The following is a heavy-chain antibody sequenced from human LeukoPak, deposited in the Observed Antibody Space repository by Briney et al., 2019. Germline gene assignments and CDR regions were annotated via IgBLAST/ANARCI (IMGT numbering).Heavy chain of an antibody. V-gene: IGHV3-30*02. CDR2: IRYDGSTK. Sequence: GGSLRLSCAASGFSFNTYGMHWVRQAPGKGLEWVAYIRYDGSTKYYADSVRGRFTISRDNSKNTLYLEMNSLRAEDTAVFYCAKRGGNYDYFDYWGQGNLVTVSS. D-gene: IGHD3-3*01. CDR3: AKRGGNYDYFDY. J-gene: IGHJ4*02. CDR1: GFSFNTYG.